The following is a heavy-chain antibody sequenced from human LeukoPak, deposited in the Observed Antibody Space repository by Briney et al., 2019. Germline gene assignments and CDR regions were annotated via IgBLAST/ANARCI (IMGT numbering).Heavy chain of an antibody. V-gene: IGHV3-7*01. J-gene: IGHJ6*03. CDR1: GFIFRSYW. Sequence: PGGSLRVSCEVSGFIFRSYWVDWVRQAPGRGLEWVANINQDGSEKYFVDSVKGRFTISRDNAKSSLYLQMNSLRAEDTAVYFCSRALEVWGKGTTVTV. CDR2: INQDGSEK. CDR3: SRALEV.